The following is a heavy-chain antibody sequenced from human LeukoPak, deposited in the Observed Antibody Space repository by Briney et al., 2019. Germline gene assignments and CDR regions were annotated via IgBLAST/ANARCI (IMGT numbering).Heavy chain of an antibody. CDR1: GFTFSSYA. Sequence: PGGSLRLSCAASGFTFSSYAMSWVRQAPGKGLEWVSAISGSGGSTYYADSVKGRFTISRDNSKNTLYLQMNSLRAEDTAVYYCARDRRDLVPPQNYYYGMDVWGQGTTVTVSS. D-gene: IGHD3-3*01. CDR2: ISGSGGST. V-gene: IGHV3-23*01. CDR3: ARDRRDLVPPQNYYYGMDV. J-gene: IGHJ6*02.